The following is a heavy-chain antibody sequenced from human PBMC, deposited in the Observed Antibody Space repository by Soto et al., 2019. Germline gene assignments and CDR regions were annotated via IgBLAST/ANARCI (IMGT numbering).Heavy chain of an antibody. V-gene: IGHV1-46*01. CDR2: ITPGYPAGIIT. CDR3: AREAIVAGATTGMDV. CDR1: GYTLTTVF. D-gene: IGHD1-26*01. J-gene: IGHJ6*01. Sequence: GASVEVSCNASGYTLTTVFIHGGRQTTGQGLEGMGVITPGYPAGIITTYAQKVQGRVTVTTDTSTSTVYMELSRLRSDDTAVYSCAREAIVAGATTGMDVWGKGNTGIVSS.